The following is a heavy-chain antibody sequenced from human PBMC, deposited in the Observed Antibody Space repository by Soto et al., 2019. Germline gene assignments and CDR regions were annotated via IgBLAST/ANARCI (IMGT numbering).Heavy chain of an antibody. CDR2: INHSGST. D-gene: IGHD6-13*01. CDR1: GGSFSGYY. Sequence: PSETLSLTCAVYGGSFSGYYWSWIRQPPGKGLEWIGEINHSGSTNYNPSLKRRVTISVDTSKNQFSLKLSSVTAADTAVYYCARGRAAYYYYMDVWGKGTTVTVSS. V-gene: IGHV4-34*01. J-gene: IGHJ6*03. CDR3: ARGRAAYYYYMDV.